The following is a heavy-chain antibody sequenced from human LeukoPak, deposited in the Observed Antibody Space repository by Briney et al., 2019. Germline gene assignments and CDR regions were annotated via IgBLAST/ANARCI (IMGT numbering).Heavy chain of an antibody. CDR2: INSDGSST. V-gene: IGHV3-74*01. D-gene: IGHD1-26*01. CDR1: GFTFSSYW. CDR3: ARVRSGSYDWSDP. J-gene: IGHJ5*02. Sequence: PGGSLRLSCAASGFTFSSYWMHWVRQAPGKGLVWVSRINSDGSSTSYADSVKGRFTISRDNAKNTLYLQMNSLRAEDTALYYCARVRSGSYDWSDPWGQGTLVTVSS.